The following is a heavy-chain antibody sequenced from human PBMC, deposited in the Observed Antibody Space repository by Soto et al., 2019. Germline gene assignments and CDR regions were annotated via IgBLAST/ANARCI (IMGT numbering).Heavy chain of an antibody. CDR2: LTGIGTT. CDR3: AKRATTVPTPGNYFDF. J-gene: IGHJ4*02. CDR1: GFSFTDYS. Sequence: EVQLLESGGDLVQPGGSLRLSCVASGFSFTDYSMTWVRQAPGRGLEWVSTLTGIGTTVYADSVKGRFTISRDNSKNTLSLQMHRLRTEDTALYYCAKRATTVPTPGNYFDFWGQGTLVTVSS. D-gene: IGHD2-15*01. V-gene: IGHV3-23*01.